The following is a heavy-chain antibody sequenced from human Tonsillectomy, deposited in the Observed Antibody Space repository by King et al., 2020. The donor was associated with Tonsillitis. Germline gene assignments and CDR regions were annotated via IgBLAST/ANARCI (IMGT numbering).Heavy chain of an antibody. V-gene: IGHV3-30*01. CDR1: GFTFSSST. CDR3: ARDRNYFQPPDH. CDR2: ISYDGSTK. Sequence: VQLVESGGGVVQPGRSLRISCAASGFTFSSSTMHWVRQAPGKGLEWVAVISYDGSTKYYADSVKGRFTISRDNSKNTLYLQMDSLITEDTALYYCARDRNYFQPPDHWGQGTLVTVSS. D-gene: IGHD3-10*01. J-gene: IGHJ4*02.